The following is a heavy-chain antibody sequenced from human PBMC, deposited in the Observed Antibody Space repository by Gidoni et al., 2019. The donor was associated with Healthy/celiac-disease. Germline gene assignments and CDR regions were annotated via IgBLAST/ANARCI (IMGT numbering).Heavy chain of an antibody. CDR3: ARGGVAMVENFDY. CDR1: GFSFSRFP. CDR2: ISYDGSNK. J-gene: IGHJ4*02. Sequence: VQLVASGGGVVQPGRSLRLSCAASGFSFSRFPMHWVRQAPGKGLEWVAVISYDGSNKYYADSVKGRFTISRDNSKNTLYLQMNSLRAEDTAVYYCARGGVAMVENFDYWGQGILVTVSS. V-gene: IGHV3-30-3*01. D-gene: IGHD5-18*01.